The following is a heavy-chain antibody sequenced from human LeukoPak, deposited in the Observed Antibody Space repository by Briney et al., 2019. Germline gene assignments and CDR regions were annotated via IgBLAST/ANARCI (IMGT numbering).Heavy chain of an antibody. V-gene: IGHV3-30*18. D-gene: IGHD2-21*02. Sequence: GGSLRLSCAASGFTFSSYGMHWVRQAPGKGLEWVAVISYDGSNKYYADSVKGRFTISRDNSKNTLYLQMNSPRAEDTAVYYCAKPFYCGGDCYYFDYWGQGTLVTVSS. J-gene: IGHJ4*02. CDR1: GFTFSSYG. CDR2: ISYDGSNK. CDR3: AKPFYCGGDCYYFDY.